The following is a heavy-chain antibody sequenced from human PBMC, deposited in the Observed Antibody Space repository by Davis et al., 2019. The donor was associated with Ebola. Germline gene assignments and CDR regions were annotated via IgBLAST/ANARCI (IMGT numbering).Heavy chain of an antibody. J-gene: IGHJ4*02. CDR1: GFTFDDYA. CDR3: ARGVKYGDYPYYFDY. Sequence: GESLKISCAASGFTFDDYAMHWVRQAPGKGLEWVSLISWDGGSTYYADSVKGRFTVSRDNAKNSLYLQMNSLRAEGTAVYYCARGVKYGDYPYYFDYWGQGTLVTVSS. V-gene: IGHV3-43D*03. CDR2: ISWDGGST. D-gene: IGHD4-17*01.